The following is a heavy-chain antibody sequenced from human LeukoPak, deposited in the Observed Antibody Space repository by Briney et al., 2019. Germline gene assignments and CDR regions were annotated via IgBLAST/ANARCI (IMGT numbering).Heavy chain of an antibody. CDR2: ISSSSSYI. Sequence: GGYLRLSCAASGFTFSSYGMNWVRPAPGKGLEWVSSISSSSSYIYYADSVKGRFTISRDNAKNSLYLQMNSLRAEDTAVYYCARATIFGWFDPWGQGTLVTVSS. V-gene: IGHV3-21*01. D-gene: IGHD3-9*01. J-gene: IGHJ5*02. CDR3: ARATIFGWFDP. CDR1: GFTFSSYG.